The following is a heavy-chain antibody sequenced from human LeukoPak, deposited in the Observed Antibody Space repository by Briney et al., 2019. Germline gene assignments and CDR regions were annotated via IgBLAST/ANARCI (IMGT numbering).Heavy chain of an antibody. CDR2: IYSGGST. J-gene: IGHJ6*04. Sequence: GGSLRLSCAASGFTVSSNYMSWVRQAPGKGLEWVSVIYSGGSTYHADSVKGRFTISRDNSKNTLYLQMNSLRAEDTAVYYCASLGSGSYYSAYYYYGMDVWGKGTTVTVSS. CDR3: ASLGSGSYYSAYYYYGMDV. CDR1: GFTVSSNY. V-gene: IGHV3-53*01. D-gene: IGHD3-10*01.